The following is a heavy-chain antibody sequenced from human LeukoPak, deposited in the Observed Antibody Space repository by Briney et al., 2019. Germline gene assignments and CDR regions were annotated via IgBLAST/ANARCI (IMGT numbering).Heavy chain of an antibody. J-gene: IGHJ3*02. Sequence: PSETLSLTCTVSGGSISSHYWTWIRQSPRKGLEWIGYISYSGSTNYNPSLKSRVTLSVDTSKNQFSLKLSSVTAADTAVYYCARDPTTVTKGFDIWGQGTMVTVSS. CDR2: ISYSGST. CDR3: ARDPTTVTKGFDI. CDR1: GGSISSHY. V-gene: IGHV4-59*11. D-gene: IGHD4-17*01.